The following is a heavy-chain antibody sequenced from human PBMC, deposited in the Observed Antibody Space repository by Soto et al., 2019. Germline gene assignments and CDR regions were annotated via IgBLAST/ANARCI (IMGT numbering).Heavy chain of an antibody. Sequence: ASVKVSCKASGYTFTSYGISWVRQAPGQGLEWMGWISVYNGNTNYAQKLQGRVTMTTDTSASTAYMELSSLRSEDTAVYYCARDLSGFDPWGQGTLVTVSS. CDR3: ARDLSGFDP. V-gene: IGHV1-18*01. CDR1: GYTFTSYG. CDR2: ISVYNGNT. J-gene: IGHJ5*02.